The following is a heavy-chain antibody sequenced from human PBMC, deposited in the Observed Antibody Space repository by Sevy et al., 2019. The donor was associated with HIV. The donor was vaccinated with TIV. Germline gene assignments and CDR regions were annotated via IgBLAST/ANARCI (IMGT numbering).Heavy chain of an antibody. D-gene: IGHD1-26*01. J-gene: IGHJ4*02. CDR3: ARGPPDGSYDYFDY. V-gene: IGHV3-21*01. CDR1: GFTFSSYT. CDR2: ISGSSNYI. Sequence: GGSLRLSCAASGFTFSSYTFNWVRQAPGKGLEWVSSISGSSNYIYYADSMKGRFTISRDNAKNSLYLQMNSLRAEDTAVYYCARGPPDGSYDYFDYWGQGTLVTVSS.